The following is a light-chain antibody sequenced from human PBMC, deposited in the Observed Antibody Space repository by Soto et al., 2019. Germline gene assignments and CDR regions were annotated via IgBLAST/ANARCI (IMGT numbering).Light chain of an antibody. CDR2: AAS. Sequence: DLQMTQSPSSLSAPVGEIVTITCRASQSIRSFLTWYQHKPGKAPELLIYAASTLQSGVQSRFSGSGSGTDFTLTISSLQPEDFATYYCLQTYSTPRTFGQGTKGDIK. J-gene: IGKJ1*01. CDR3: LQTYSTPRT. CDR1: QSIRSF. V-gene: IGKV1-39*01.